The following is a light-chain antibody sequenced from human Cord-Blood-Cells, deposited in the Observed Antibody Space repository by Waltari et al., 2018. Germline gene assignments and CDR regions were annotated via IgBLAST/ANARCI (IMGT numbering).Light chain of an antibody. Sequence: QSALTQPASVSGSPGQSITISCTGTSSDVCGYNLVSWYQQHPGKAPKLMIYEVSKRPSGVSNRFSGSKSGNTASLTISGLQAEDEADYYCCSYAGSSTLVFGGGTKLTVL. CDR3: CSYAGSSTLV. CDR1: SSDVCGYNL. CDR2: EVS. V-gene: IGLV2-23*02. J-gene: IGLJ2*01.